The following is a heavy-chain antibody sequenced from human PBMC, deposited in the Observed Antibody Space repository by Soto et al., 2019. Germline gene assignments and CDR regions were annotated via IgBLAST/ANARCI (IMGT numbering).Heavy chain of an antibody. D-gene: IGHD6-19*01. Sequence: GVSLRLSCVAYGFNFGSYVMDWVGQAPGEGVEGGASVSFISHYICYAYSIRGRFTVSRDNARNSLYLQLNSLTDEDTAVYYCATGTVAQTFDSWGQGTLVTVSS. V-gene: IGHV3-21*01. J-gene: IGHJ4*02. CDR2: VSFISHYI. CDR1: GFNFGSYV. CDR3: ATGTVAQTFDS.